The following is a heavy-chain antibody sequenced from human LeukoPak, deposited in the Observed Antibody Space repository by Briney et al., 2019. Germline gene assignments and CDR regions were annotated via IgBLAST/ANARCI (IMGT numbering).Heavy chain of an antibody. CDR2: INWNGGST. Sequence: GGSLRLSYAVSGFTFSSYWMHWVRQAPGKGLEWVSGINWNGGSTGYADSVKGRFTISRDNAKNSLYLQMNSLRAEDTALYYCARVAAAANSDWGQGTLVTVSS. V-gene: IGHV3-20*03. D-gene: IGHD6-13*01. CDR3: ARVAAAANSD. CDR1: GFTFSSYW. J-gene: IGHJ4*02.